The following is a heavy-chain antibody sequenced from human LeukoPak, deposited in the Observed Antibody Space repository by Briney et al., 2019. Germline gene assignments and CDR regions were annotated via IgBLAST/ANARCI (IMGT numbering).Heavy chain of an antibody. J-gene: IGHJ3*02. CDR1: GGSISSSSYY. V-gene: IGHV4-61*05. CDR3: GAAAGSGAFDI. D-gene: IGHD6-13*01. Sequence: PSETLSLTCTVSGGSISSSSYYWGWIRQPPGKGLEWIGRLYTSGSTNYNPSLKSRVTMSVDTSKNQFSLKLRSLTAADTAVYYCGAAAGSGAFDIWGQGTMVTVSS. CDR2: LYTSGST.